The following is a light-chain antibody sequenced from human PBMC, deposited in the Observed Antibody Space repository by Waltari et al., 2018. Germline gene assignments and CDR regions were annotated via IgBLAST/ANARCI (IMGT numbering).Light chain of an antibody. CDR1: STDVEGSDP. Sequence: QSALTQPPSASGSPGQSITISRTGISTDVEGSDPVLWYQQHPGKAPKLLIYEVTNRPSGVTDRFSGSKSDNTASLAVSGLQAEDEADYYCSSYAGGSSLMFGGGTKLTVL. J-gene: IGLJ3*02. V-gene: IGLV2-8*01. CDR2: EVT. CDR3: SSYAGGSSLM.